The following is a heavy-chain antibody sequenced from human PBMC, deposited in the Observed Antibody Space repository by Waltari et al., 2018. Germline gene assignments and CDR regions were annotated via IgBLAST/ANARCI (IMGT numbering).Heavy chain of an antibody. J-gene: IGHJ6*02. Sequence: QVQLQESGPGLVKPSENLSLTCPVSGGHISSYSWTWIRQPPGKGLEWIGYIYYSGSTNYNPSLKSRVTISVDTSKNQFSLKLSSVTAADTAVYYCAREVGATDYYGMDVWGQGTTVTVSS. CDR2: IYYSGST. D-gene: IGHD1-26*01. CDR1: GGHISSYS. V-gene: IGHV4-59*01. CDR3: AREVGATDYYGMDV.